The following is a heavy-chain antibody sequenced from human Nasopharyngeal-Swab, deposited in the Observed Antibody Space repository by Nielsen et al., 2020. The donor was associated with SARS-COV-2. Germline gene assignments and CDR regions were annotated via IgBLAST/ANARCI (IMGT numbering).Heavy chain of an antibody. J-gene: IGHJ4*02. D-gene: IGHD6-13*01. V-gene: IGHV3-7*01. CDR1: GFAFNRHG. Sequence: GESLKISCEASGFAFNRHGMHWVRQAPGKGLEWVANIKEDGSETYYTDSVKGRFSISRDNAKNLLHLEMSSLRAEDTAVYYCARDGAGPAAADYFVDYWGQGTPVTVSS. CDR3: ARDGAGPAAADYFVDY. CDR2: IKEDGSET.